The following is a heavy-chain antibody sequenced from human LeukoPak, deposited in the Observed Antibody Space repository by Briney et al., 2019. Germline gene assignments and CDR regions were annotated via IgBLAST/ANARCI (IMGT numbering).Heavy chain of an antibody. V-gene: IGHV3-30-3*01. CDR2: ISYDGRNQ. CDR3: ARVGAAALMDAFDI. D-gene: IGHD6-13*01. Sequence: QPGGSLRLSCAASGFTFSSYAMHWVRQAPGKGPEWVAVISYDGRNQYYADSVKGRFTISRDNAKNSLYLQMNSLRAEDTAVYYCARVGAAALMDAFDIWGQGTMVTASS. J-gene: IGHJ3*02. CDR1: GFTFSSYA.